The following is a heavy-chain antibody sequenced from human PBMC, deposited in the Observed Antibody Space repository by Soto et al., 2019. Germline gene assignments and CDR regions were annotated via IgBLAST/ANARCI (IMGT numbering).Heavy chain of an antibody. Sequence: PSETLSLTCTVSGGSISSYYWGWIRQPPGKGLEWIGYIYYSGSTNYNPSLKSRVTISVDTSKNQFSLKLSSVTAADTAVYYCARQNTMVRGVLKTKYYYYGIDVWGQGTTVTVSS. CDR3: ARQNTMVRGVLKTKYYYYGIDV. J-gene: IGHJ6*02. CDR2: IYYSGST. CDR1: GGSISSYY. D-gene: IGHD3-10*01. V-gene: IGHV4-59*08.